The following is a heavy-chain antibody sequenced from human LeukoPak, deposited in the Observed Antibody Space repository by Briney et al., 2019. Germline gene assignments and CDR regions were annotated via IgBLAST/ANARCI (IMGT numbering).Heavy chain of an antibody. CDR2: INPDSGGT. Sequence: AASVKVSCKASGYTFTDYYMHWVRQAPGQGFEWMGWINPDSGGTNYAQKFQGRVTMTRDTSISTAYMELSRLRSNDTAVYYCARRALFGDSGYDYNWFDPWGQGTLVTVSS. J-gene: IGHJ5*02. D-gene: IGHD5-12*01. CDR1: GYTFTDYY. CDR3: ARRALFGDSGYDYNWFDP. V-gene: IGHV1-2*02.